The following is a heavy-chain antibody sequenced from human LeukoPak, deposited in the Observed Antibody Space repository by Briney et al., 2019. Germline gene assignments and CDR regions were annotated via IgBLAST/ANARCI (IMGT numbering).Heavy chain of an antibody. Sequence: GESLKISCKGSGYSFTSYWIGWVRQMPGKGLEWMGIIYPGDSDTRYGPSFQGQVTISADKSISTAYLQWSSLKASDTAMYYCAVAAGPSNRGYYFDYWGQGTLVTVSS. V-gene: IGHV5-51*01. D-gene: IGHD6-6*01. J-gene: IGHJ4*02. CDR1: GYSFTSYW. CDR2: IYPGDSDT. CDR3: AVAAGPSNRGYYFDY.